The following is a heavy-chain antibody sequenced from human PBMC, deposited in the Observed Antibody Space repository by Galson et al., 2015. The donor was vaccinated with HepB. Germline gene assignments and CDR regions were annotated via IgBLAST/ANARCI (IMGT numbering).Heavy chain of an antibody. V-gene: IGHV3-30-3*01. Sequence: SLRLSCAASGFTFSSYAMHWVRQAPGKGLEWVAVISYDGSNKYYADSVKGRFTISRDNSKNTLYLQMNSLRAEDTAVYYCARDLGIAAAGTGGDYWGQGTLVTVSS. CDR2: ISYDGSNK. CDR1: GFTFSSYA. J-gene: IGHJ4*02. D-gene: IGHD6-13*01. CDR3: ARDLGIAAAGTGGDY.